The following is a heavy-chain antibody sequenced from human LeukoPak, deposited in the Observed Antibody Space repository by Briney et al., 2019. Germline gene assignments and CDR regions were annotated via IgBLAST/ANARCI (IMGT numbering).Heavy chain of an antibody. Sequence: GGSLRLSCAASGFTFSSYGMHWVRQAPGKGLEWVSVISYDGSNKYYADSVKGRFTISRDNSKNTLYLQMNSLRAEDTAVYYRAKEMTTWFYYFDYWGQGTLVTVSS. CDR3: AKEMTTWFYYFDY. D-gene: IGHD4-11*01. CDR1: GFTFSSYG. V-gene: IGHV3-30*18. CDR2: ISYDGSNK. J-gene: IGHJ4*02.